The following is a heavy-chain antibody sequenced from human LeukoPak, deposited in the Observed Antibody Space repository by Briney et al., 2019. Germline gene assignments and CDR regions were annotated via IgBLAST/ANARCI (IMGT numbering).Heavy chain of an antibody. CDR3: ARGPYGSSGTPDAYI. CDR1: GFTFSSYS. CDR2: IYSGGTT. Sequence: GGSLRLSCAASGFTFSSYSMNWVRQAPGKGLEWVSVIYSGGTTHYADSVKGRFTIPRDNSKNTLYLQMNSLRAEDTAVYYCARGPYGSSGTPDAYIWGQGTMVTVSS. D-gene: IGHD3-10*01. V-gene: IGHV3-66*01. J-gene: IGHJ3*02.